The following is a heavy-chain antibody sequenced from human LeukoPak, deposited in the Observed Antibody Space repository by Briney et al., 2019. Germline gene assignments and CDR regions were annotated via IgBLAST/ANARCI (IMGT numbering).Heavy chain of an antibody. CDR1: GYTFTNYY. Sequence: WASVKVSCKTSGYTFTNYYMHWVRQDPGLGFEWMGWINPKSGGTSYPQKFQGRLTMTRDTSISTAYMELSRLGSDDTAVYYCVPSANYYYFDYWGQGTLVTVSS. V-gene: IGHV1-2*02. CDR3: VPSANYYYFDY. J-gene: IGHJ4*02. D-gene: IGHD4/OR15-4a*01. CDR2: INPKSGGT.